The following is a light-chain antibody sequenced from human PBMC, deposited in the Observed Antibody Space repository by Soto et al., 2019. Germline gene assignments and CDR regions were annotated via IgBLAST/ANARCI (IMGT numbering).Light chain of an antibody. CDR1: QSVGGNS. V-gene: IGKV3-20*01. CDR3: QQYQNSPRT. J-gene: IGKJ1*01. CDR2: DTS. Sequence: ETVLTQSPGTLSLSPGERATVSCRASQSVGGNSLAWYQQRPGQAPRLLIYDTSKRATGIPDRFSGSGSGHDFPRTISRLEPSGFAVYYCQQYQNSPRTFGQGTKVEIK.